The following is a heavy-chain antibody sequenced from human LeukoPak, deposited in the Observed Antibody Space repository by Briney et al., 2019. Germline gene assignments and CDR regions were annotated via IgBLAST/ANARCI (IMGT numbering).Heavy chain of an antibody. CDR3: ARDPRPYYYGSGSYWRWFDP. V-gene: IGHV3-30-3*01. CDR1: GFTVSSNY. J-gene: IGHJ5*02. CDR2: ISYDGSNK. Sequence: GGSLRLSCAASGFTVSSNYITWVRQAPGKGLEWVAVISYDGSNKYYADSVKGRFTISRDNSKNTLYLQMNSLRAEDTAVYYCARDPRPYYYGSGSYWRWFDPWGQGTLVTVSS. D-gene: IGHD3-10*01.